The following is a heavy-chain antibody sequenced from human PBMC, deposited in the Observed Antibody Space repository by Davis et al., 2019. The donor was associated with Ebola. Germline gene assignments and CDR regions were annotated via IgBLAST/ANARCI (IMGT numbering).Heavy chain of an antibody. CDR3: AGGHDAFDI. Sequence: MPSETLSLTCTVSGGSISSSSYYWGWIRQPPGKGLEWIGSIYYSGSTYYNPSLKSRVTISVDTSKNQFSLKLSSVTAADTAVYYCAGGHDAFDIWGQGTMVTASS. V-gene: IGHV4-39*01. CDR2: IYYSGST. J-gene: IGHJ3*02. D-gene: IGHD3-16*01. CDR1: GGSISSSSYY.